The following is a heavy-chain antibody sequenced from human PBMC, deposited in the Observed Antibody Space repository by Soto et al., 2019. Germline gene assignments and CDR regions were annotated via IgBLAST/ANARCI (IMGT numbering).Heavy chain of an antibody. CDR3: SYGSSFDY. J-gene: IGHJ4*02. CDR2: ISHSGRT. CDR1: GASLRSGSYY. Sequence: QVQLQESGPGLVKPSETLSLICTVSGASLRSGSYYWSWIRQPPGKGLEWIGYISHSGRTNYDPSLKSRLTMSVDTSQNQFSLQLNSVTAADTAVYYCSYGSSFDYWGQGTLVTVSS. D-gene: IGHD3-10*01. V-gene: IGHV4-61*01.